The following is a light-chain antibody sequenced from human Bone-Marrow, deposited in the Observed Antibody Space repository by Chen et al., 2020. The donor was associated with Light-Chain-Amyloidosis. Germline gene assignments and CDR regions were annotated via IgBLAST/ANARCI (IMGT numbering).Light chain of an antibody. CDR1: SSDVGGDNH. Sequence: QSALTQPASVSGSPGQSITISCTGTSSDVGGDNHVSWYQQHPDKAPKLMIYEVTNRPSCVPDRCSGAKSDNTASLTISGLQTEDEADYFCSSYTITNTLVFGSGTRVTVL. V-gene: IGLV2-14*01. J-gene: IGLJ1*01. CDR3: SSYTITNTLV. CDR2: EVT.